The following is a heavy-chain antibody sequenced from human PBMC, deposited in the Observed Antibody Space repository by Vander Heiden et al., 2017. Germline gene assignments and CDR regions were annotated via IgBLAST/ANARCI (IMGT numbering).Heavy chain of an antibody. CDR3: ARVKVAGYYFDY. J-gene: IGHJ4*02. D-gene: IGHD6-19*01. Sequence: EVQLVESGGRLVKPGGPLRLSFASSGFPFISYILTWLPQAPGKGLEWVSYIRSSSRYIYYADSVKGRFIISRDNAKNSLYLQMNSLRAEDTAVYYCARVKVAGYYFDYWGQGTLVTVSS. CDR1: GFPFISYI. V-gene: IGHV3-21*01. CDR2: IRSSSRYI.